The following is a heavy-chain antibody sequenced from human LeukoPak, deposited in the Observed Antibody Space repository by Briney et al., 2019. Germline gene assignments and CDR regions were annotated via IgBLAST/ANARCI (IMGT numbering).Heavy chain of an antibody. CDR1: GGSISSYY. CDR3: ARDPSGSGSYFPFDY. D-gene: IGHD3-10*01. Sequence: SETLSLTCTVSGGSISSYYWSWIRQPPGKGLEWIGYIYYSGSTNYNPSLKSRVTISVDTSKNQFSLKLSSVTAADTAVYYCARDPSGSGSYFPFDYWGQGTLVTVSS. CDR2: IYYSGST. V-gene: IGHV4-59*01. J-gene: IGHJ4*02.